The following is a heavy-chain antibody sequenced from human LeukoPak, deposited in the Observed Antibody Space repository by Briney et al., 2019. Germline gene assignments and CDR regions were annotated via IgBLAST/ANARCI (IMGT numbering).Heavy chain of an antibody. CDR3: ARDMGGSGWYSLDY. CDR1: GGSISSESYY. CDR2: IYTSGST. Sequence: SQTLSLTCTVSGGSISSESYYWSWIRQPAGKGLEWIGRIYTSGSTNCNPSLKSRVTISVDTSKNQFSLKLSSVTAADTAVYYCARDMGGSGWYSLDYWGQGTLVTVSS. J-gene: IGHJ4*02. V-gene: IGHV4-61*02. D-gene: IGHD6-19*01.